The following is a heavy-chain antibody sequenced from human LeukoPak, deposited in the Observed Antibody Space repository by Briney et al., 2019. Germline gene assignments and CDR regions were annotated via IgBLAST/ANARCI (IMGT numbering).Heavy chain of an antibody. CDR3: ARDDSSSWTKNYFDY. Sequence: GASVKVSCKASGCTFTGYYMHWVRQAPGQGLEWMGWINPNSGGTNYAQKFQGRVTMTRDTSISTAYMELSRLRSDDTAVYYCARDDSSSWTKNYFDYRGQGTLVTVSS. D-gene: IGHD6-13*01. J-gene: IGHJ4*02. V-gene: IGHV1-2*02. CDR1: GCTFTGYY. CDR2: INPNSGGT.